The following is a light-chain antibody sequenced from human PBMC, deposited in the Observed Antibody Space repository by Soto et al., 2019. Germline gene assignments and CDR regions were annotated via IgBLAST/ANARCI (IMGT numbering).Light chain of an antibody. J-gene: IGKJ5*01. CDR2: GAS. CDR1: QSVRTK. Sequence: IVMTQSPDTLYVSPGEGATLSCRASQSVRTKLDWYQQKAGQAPRLLIYGASTRATGIPDRFSGSGSGTEFTLTISSLQSEDFAVYYCQRYNTWPPMPFCQVTRLEIX. CDR3: QRYNTWPPMP. V-gene: IGKV3-15*01.